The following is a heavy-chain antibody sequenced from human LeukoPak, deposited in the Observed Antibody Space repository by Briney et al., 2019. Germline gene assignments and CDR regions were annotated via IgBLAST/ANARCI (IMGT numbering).Heavy chain of an antibody. D-gene: IGHD6-25*01. CDR1: GFRFSDYY. V-gene: IGHV3-11*01. CDR3: ARVAAGAFDI. Sequence: GGSLRLSCTASGFRFSDYYMSWLRQTPGKGLECLSCITGSGVITYSADPVEGRFTISRDNAKISLYLQLNSLRVEDTAIYYCARVAAGAFDIWGQGTVVTVSS. CDR2: ITGSGVIT. J-gene: IGHJ3*02.